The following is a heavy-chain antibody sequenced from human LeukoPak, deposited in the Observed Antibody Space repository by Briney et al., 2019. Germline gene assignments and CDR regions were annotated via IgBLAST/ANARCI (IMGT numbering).Heavy chain of an antibody. CDR3: ARDKVGHLYYFDY. J-gene: IGHJ4*02. CDR2: ISSSSSYI. V-gene: IGHV3-21*01. CDR1: GFTFSSYS. Sequence: GGSLRLSCAASGFTFSSYSMNWVRQAPGKGLEWVSSISSSSSYIYYADSVKGRFTISRDNAKNSLYLQMNSLRAEDTAVYYCARDKVGHLYYFDYWGQGTLVTVSS. D-gene: IGHD1-26*01.